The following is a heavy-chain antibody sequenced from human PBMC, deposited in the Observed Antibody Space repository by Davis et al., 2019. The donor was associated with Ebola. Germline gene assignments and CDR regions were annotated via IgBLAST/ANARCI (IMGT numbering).Heavy chain of an antibody. V-gene: IGHV3-30*02. CDR2: IRYDGSNK. D-gene: IGHD1-26*01. CDR3: AREWELLDY. J-gene: IGHJ4*02. Sequence: GESLKISCAASGFTFSSYGMHWVRQAPGKGLEWVAFIRYDGSNKYYADSVKGRFTISRDNSKKTLYLQMNSLRAEDTAVYYCAREWELLDYWSQGTLVTVSS. CDR1: GFTFSSYG.